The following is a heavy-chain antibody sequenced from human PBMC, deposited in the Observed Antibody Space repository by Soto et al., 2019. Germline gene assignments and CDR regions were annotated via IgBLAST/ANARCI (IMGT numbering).Heavy chain of an antibody. Sequence: SGPTLVNPTQTRTLTFTFSGCSITGNGGGVGWIRQPPGKALEWLALIYWADDKRYSPSLRNRLTITLDNSKDQVILTMTDMGPADTATYYCAHGYVQLLATFHYFDSWGQGTQVTVSS. J-gene: IGHJ4*02. CDR3: AHGYVQLLATFHYFDS. D-gene: IGHD2-2*01. CDR2: IYWADDK. V-gene: IGHV2-5*02. CDR1: GCSITGNGGG.